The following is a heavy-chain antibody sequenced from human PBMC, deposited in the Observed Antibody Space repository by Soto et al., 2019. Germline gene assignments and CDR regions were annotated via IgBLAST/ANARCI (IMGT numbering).Heavy chain of an antibody. V-gene: IGHV1-8*01. J-gene: IGHJ6*02. Sequence: QVQLVQSGAEVKKPGASVKVSCKASGYTFTSYDINWVRQATGQGLEWMGWMNPNSGNTGYAQKCQRRVTRTRSTSISTAYMELSSLRSEATAVYSCARERTRSTSMDVWGQGTTVTVSS. CDR2: MNPNSGNT. D-gene: IGHD3-3*01. CDR1: GYTFTSYD. CDR3: ARERTRSTSMDV.